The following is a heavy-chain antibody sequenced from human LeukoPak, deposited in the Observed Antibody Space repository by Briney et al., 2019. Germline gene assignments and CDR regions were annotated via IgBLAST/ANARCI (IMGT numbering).Heavy chain of an antibody. Sequence: GGSLRLSCEASGFTFNIYWMSWVRQAPGKGLEWVANIKEDGTETYYLDSVKGRFIISKDNTKNSLFLQMNSLRVEDTAVYYCARDKAVAGLFDPWGQGTLVTVSS. J-gene: IGHJ5*02. CDR1: GFTFNIYW. CDR3: ARDKAVAGLFDP. V-gene: IGHV3-7*03. CDR2: IKEDGTET. D-gene: IGHD6-19*01.